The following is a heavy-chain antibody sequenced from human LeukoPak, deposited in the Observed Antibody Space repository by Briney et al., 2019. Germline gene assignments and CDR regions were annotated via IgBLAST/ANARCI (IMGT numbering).Heavy chain of an antibody. CDR2: ISSSSSTI. CDR1: GFTFSSYS. V-gene: IGHV3-48*01. J-gene: IGHJ3*02. CDR3: AKDPDYEAFDI. D-gene: IGHD4-17*01. Sequence: PGGSLRLSCAASGFTFSSYSMNWVRQAPGKGLEWVSYISSSSSTIYYADSVKGRFTISRDNAKNSLYLQMNSLRAEDTAVYYCAKDPDYEAFDIWGQGTMVTVSS.